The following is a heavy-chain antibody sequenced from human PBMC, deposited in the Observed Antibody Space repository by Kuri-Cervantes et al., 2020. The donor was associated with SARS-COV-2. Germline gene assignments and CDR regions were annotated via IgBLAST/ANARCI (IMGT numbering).Heavy chain of an antibody. D-gene: IGHD3-10*01. CDR1: GGSISSYY. CDR2: IYTSGST. CDR3: ARRGSKRGWFGEYEGFDY. Sequence: GSLRLSCTVSGGSISSYYWSWIRQPAGKGLEWIGRIYTSGSTNYNPSLKSRVTISVDTSKNQFSLKLSSVTAADTAVYYCARRGSKRGWFGEYEGFDYWGQGTLVTVSS. J-gene: IGHJ4*02. V-gene: IGHV4-4*07.